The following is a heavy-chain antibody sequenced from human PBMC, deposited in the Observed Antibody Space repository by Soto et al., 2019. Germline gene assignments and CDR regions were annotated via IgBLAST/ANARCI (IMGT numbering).Heavy chain of an antibody. CDR1: VASISTYY. Sequence: SETLSLTCTVSVASISTYYWNWIRQCPGKGLEWIGYIYSYSLTTRYDPALPSRVTISVDTSKNKFSLKLSSVTAADTAVSFFARSSVASPPHFDYWGQGTQVTVSS. J-gene: IGHJ4*02. D-gene: IGHD6-6*01. CDR2: IYSYSLTT. CDR3: ARSSVASPPHFDY. V-gene: IGHV4-59*01.